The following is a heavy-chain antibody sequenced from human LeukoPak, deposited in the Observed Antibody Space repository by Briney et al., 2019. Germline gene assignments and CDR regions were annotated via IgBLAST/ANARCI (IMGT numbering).Heavy chain of an antibody. V-gene: IGHV3-21*01. CDR3: ARAIAAAGTACGY. CDR1: GFTFSSYS. CDR2: ISSSISYI. Sequence: GGSLRLSCAASGFTFSSYSMNWVRQAPGTGLEWVSSISSSISYIYYAASVKGRFTISRDNAKNSLYLQMNSLRAEDTAVYYCARAIAAAGTACGYWGQGTLVTVSS. D-gene: IGHD6-13*01. J-gene: IGHJ4*02.